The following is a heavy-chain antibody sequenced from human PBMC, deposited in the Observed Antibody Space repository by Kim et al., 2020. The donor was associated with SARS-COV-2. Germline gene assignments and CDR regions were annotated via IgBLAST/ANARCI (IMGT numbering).Heavy chain of an antibody. Sequence: ASVKVSCKASGYTFTSYGISWVRQAPGQGLEWMGWISAYNGNTNYAQKLQGRVTMTTDTSTSTAYMELRSLRSADTAVYYCARDQYYYGSGSYSLDYWGQGTLVTVSS. CDR2: ISAYNGNT. D-gene: IGHD3-10*01. J-gene: IGHJ4*02. CDR3: ARDQYYYGSGSYSLDY. V-gene: IGHV1-18*04. CDR1: GYTFTSYG.